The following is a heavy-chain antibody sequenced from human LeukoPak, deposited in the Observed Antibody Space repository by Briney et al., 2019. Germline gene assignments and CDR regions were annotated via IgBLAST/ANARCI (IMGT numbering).Heavy chain of an antibody. CDR1: GFTFSSYA. Sequence: GGSLRLSCAASGFTFSSYAMHWVRQAPGKGLEWGAVISYDGSNKYYADSVKGRFTISRDNSKNTLYLQMNSLRAEDTAVYYCAKDDFSDYGDYFDYWGQGTLVTVSS. D-gene: IGHD4-17*01. V-gene: IGHV3-30-3*01. J-gene: IGHJ4*02. CDR3: AKDDFSDYGDYFDY. CDR2: ISYDGSNK.